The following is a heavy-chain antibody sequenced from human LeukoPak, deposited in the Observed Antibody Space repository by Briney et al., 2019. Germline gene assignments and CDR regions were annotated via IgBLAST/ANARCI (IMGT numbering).Heavy chain of an antibody. J-gene: IGHJ3*02. CDR1: GFTFSSYG. V-gene: IGHV3-30*18. D-gene: IGHD3-3*01. Sequence: GGSLRLSCAASGFTFSSYGMHWVRQAPGKGLEWVADISYDGSNKYYADSVTGRFTISRDNSKNTLYLQMNSPRAEDTAVYYCAKDSRRLDFWSGYHAADAFDIWGQGTMVTVSS. CDR2: ISYDGSNK. CDR3: AKDSRRLDFWSGYHAADAFDI.